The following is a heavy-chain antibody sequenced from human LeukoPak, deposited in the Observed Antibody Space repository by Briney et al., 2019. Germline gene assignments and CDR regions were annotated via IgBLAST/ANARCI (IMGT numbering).Heavy chain of an antibody. CDR1: GFGFTSYW. J-gene: IGHJ4*02. Sequence: GESLKISCQGSGFGFTSYWSAWVRQMPGKGPEWMGIIYPGDSGTKYSPSFQGQVTISVDKSITTAYLQWSSLKASDTAMYYCGRMSQRGGYFDYWAQGTLVTVSS. CDR3: GRMSQRGGYFDY. CDR2: IYPGDSGT. D-gene: IGHD2-15*01. V-gene: IGHV5-51*01.